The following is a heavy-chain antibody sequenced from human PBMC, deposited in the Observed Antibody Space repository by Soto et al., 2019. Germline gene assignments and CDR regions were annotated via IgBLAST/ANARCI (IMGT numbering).Heavy chain of an antibody. CDR1: GFTFSNYG. Sequence: GGSLRLSCAASGFTFSNYGMHWVRQAPGKGLEWVAVISYDGSNKNYADSVKGRFTISRDNSKNTLYLQMNSLRAEDTAVYYCAKDLGSGSYLFDAFDIWGQGTMVTVSS. J-gene: IGHJ3*02. CDR2: ISYDGSNK. V-gene: IGHV3-30*18. CDR3: AKDLGSGSYLFDAFDI. D-gene: IGHD1-26*01.